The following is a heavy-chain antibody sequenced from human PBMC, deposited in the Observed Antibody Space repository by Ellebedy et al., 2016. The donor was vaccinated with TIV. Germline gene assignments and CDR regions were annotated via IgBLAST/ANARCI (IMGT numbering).Heavy chain of an antibody. V-gene: IGHV3-73*01. J-gene: IGHJ4*02. CDR3: TRQGRTVVTGALVDY. CDR2: IRSKANSYAT. D-gene: IGHD4-23*01. Sequence: GESLKISXAASGFTFSNAWMSWVRQAPGKGLEWVGRIRSKANSYATAYAASVKGRFTISRDDSKNTAYLQMNSLKTEDTAVYYCTRQGRTVVTGALVDYWGQGTLVTVSS. CDR1: GFTFSNAW.